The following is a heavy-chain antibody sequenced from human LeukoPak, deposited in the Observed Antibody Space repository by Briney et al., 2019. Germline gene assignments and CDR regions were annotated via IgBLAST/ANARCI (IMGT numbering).Heavy chain of an antibody. Sequence: SETLSLTCAVYGGSFSGYYWSRIRQPPGKGLEWIGEINHSGSTNYNPSLKSRVTISVDTSKNQFSLKLSSVTAADTAVYYCAGGRGSIAAAAHWGQGTLVTVSS. CDR3: AGGRGSIAAAAH. CDR1: GGSFSGYY. CDR2: INHSGST. J-gene: IGHJ4*02. D-gene: IGHD6-13*01. V-gene: IGHV4-34*01.